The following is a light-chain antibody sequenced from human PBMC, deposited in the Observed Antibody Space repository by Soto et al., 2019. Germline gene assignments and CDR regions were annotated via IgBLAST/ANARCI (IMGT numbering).Light chain of an antibody. V-gene: IGKV1-5*03. CDR1: QSISSW. Sequence: DIPMTQSPSTLSASVGDRVTITCRASQSISSWLAWYQQKPGKAPNLLIYKASSLESGVPSRFSGSGSGTEFTLTISSLQPDDFATYYCQQCNSYPYTFGQGTKLEIK. CDR2: KAS. J-gene: IGKJ2*01. CDR3: QQCNSYPYT.